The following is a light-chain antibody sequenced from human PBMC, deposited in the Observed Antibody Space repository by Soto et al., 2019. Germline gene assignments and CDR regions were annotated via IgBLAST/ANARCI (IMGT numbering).Light chain of an antibody. CDR2: SNN. Sequence: QSVLTQPPSASGTPGQRVTISCSGSRSNIGSNTVNWYQQLPGTAPKVLIYSNNQRPSGVPDRFSGSKSGTSASLAISGLQSDDEADYYCAAWDDSLNGWVFGGGTKVTVL. CDR1: RSNIGSNT. CDR3: AAWDDSLNGWV. J-gene: IGLJ3*02. V-gene: IGLV1-44*01.